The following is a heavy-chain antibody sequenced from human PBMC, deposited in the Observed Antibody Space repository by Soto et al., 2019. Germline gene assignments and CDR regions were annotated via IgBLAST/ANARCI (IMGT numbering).Heavy chain of an antibody. J-gene: IGHJ4*02. Sequence: QVTLKESGPVLVKPTETLTLTCTVSGFSLSNARMGVSWIRQPPGQALDWLAHIFSNDEQSYSTSLKSRLTIYKATSKSQGVLTMTNMEPVETDTYYCARIRITRFLEWLSVPFDYWGQGTLVTVSS. CDR3: ARIRITRFLEWLSVPFDY. D-gene: IGHD3-3*01. CDR2: IFSNDEQ. V-gene: IGHV2-26*01. CDR1: GFSLSNARMG.